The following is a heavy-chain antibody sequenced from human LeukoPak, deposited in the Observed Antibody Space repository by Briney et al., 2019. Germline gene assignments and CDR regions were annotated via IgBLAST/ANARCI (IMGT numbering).Heavy chain of an antibody. CDR1: GYTLTELS. D-gene: IGHD6-19*01. CDR2: FDPEDGET. Sequence: ASVKVSCKVSGYTLTELSMHWVRQAPGKGLERMGGFDPEDGETIYAQKFQGRVTMTEDTSTDTAYMELSSLRSEDTAVYYCATLTSGIAVAGTTDYWGQGTLVTASS. CDR3: ATLTSGIAVAGTTDY. J-gene: IGHJ4*02. V-gene: IGHV1-24*01.